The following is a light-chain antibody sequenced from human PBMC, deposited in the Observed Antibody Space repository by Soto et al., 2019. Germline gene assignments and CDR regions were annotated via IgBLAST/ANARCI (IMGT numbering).Light chain of an antibody. Sequence: QSVLTQPPSVSGAPGQRGTISCTGSISNIGAGYDVHWYQQLPGTAPKLLIYGNSNRPAGVPDRFSGSKSGTSASLAITGLQDEDEADYYCQSYDSSLSVVFGGGTKLTVL. J-gene: IGLJ2*01. V-gene: IGLV1-40*01. CDR1: ISNIGAGYD. CDR2: GNS. CDR3: QSYDSSLSVV.